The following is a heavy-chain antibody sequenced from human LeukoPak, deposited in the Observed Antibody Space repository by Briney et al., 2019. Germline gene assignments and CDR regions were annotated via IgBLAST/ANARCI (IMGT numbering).Heavy chain of an antibody. V-gene: IGHV3-11*01. D-gene: IGHD5-18*01. CDR1: VCTFIDYY. Sequence: PGWALRLSFASSVCTFIDYYMSWIRHAPGKGLDGVSYISSIRNIIYSADSVKGRFTISRDNAKNSLYLQINSMRAEDTAVYYCARATAADTAMIYFDYWGQGTLVTVSS. J-gene: IGHJ4*02. CDR2: ISSIRNII. CDR3: ARATAADTAMIYFDY.